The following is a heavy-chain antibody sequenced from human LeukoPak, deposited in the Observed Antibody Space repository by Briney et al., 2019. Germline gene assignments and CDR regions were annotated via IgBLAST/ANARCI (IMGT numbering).Heavy chain of an antibody. D-gene: IGHD3-9*01. CDR1: GFTFSSCE. CDR3: AGTGYDIIFDY. V-gene: IGHV3-48*03. J-gene: IGHJ4*02. CDR2: ISSRGSTI. Sequence: GGSLRLSCAASGFTFSSCEMNWVRQAPGKGLEWVSYISSRGSTIYYADSVKGRFTISRDNAKNSLYLQMNSLRAEDTAVYYCAGTGYDIIFDYWGQGTLVTGSS.